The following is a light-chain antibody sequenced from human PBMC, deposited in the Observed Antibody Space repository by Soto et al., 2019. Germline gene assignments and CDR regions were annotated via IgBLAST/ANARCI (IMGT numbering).Light chain of an antibody. CDR1: QSVSSY. J-gene: IGKJ3*01. V-gene: IGKV3-11*01. CDR2: DAS. Sequence: EIVLTQSPATLSLSPGERATLSCRASQSVSSYLAWYQQKPGQAPRLLIYDASNRATGIPARFSGSGSGTDFTLTISNLEPEDFAVYYCQQRSNWPPNFGPGTKVDIK. CDR3: QQRSNWPPN.